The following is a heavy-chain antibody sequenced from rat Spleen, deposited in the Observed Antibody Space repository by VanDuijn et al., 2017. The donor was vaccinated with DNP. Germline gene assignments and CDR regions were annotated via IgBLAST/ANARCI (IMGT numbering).Heavy chain of an antibody. J-gene: IGHJ3*01. CDR1: EFTFSDYY. CDR3: ARHEDYSSYIYGFAY. Sequence: QLVASGGGLVQPGRSLKLSCAASEFTFSDYYMAWVRQAPTKDLEWVASISYDGGSTYYGASVKGRFTISRDDAKNTQYLQMDSLRSEDTATYYCARHEDYSSYIYGFAYWGQGTLVTVSS. CDR2: ISYDGGST. D-gene: IGHD1-2*01. V-gene: IGHV5-22*01.